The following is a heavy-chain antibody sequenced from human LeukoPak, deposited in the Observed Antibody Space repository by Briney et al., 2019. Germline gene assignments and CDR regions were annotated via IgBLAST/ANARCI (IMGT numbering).Heavy chain of an antibody. J-gene: IGHJ4*02. V-gene: IGHV3-30*03. CDR3: ARDQTAVTGVWGTIDY. D-gene: IGHD2-8*02. CDR2: ISYDGSNT. Sequence: GGSLSLSWTASGFTFSGYGMHWVRQAPGMGLEWVAIISYDGSNTFYGDSVKDRFTIARDNSKKTLYLQMNSLRTEDTAVYYCARDQTAVTGVWGTIDYWGQGTLVTVSS. CDR1: GFTFSGYG.